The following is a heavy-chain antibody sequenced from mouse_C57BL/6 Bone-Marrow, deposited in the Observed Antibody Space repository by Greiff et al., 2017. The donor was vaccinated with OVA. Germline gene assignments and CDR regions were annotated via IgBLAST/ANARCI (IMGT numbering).Heavy chain of an antibody. CDR2: IYWDDDK. CDR3: ARHYYGSSLDY. V-gene: IGHV8-12*01. D-gene: IGHD1-1*01. J-gene: IGHJ2*01. Sequence: VKLMESGPGILQSSQTLSLTCSFSGFSLSTSGMGVSWIRQPSGKGLEWLAHIYWDDDKRYNPSLKSRLTVSKDTSRNQVFLKITSVDTADTATYYCARHYYGSSLDYWGQGTTLTVSS. CDR1: GFSLSTSGMG.